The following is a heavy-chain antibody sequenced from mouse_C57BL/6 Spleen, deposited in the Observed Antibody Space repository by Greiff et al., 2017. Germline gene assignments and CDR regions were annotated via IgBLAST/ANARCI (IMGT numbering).Heavy chain of an antibody. Sequence: QVQLKESGPELVKPGASVKISCKASGYAFSSSWMNWVKQRPGKGLEWIGRIYPGDGDTNYNGKFKGKATLTADKSSSTAYMQLSSLTSEDSAVYFCARSMATGGFAYWGQGTLVTVSA. CDR3: ARSMATGGFAY. D-gene: IGHD2-3*01. J-gene: IGHJ3*01. CDR1: GYAFSSSW. CDR2: IYPGDGDT. V-gene: IGHV1-82*01.